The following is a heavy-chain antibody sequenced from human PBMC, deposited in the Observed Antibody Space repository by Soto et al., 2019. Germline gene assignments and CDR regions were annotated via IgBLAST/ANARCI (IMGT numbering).Heavy chain of an antibody. D-gene: IGHD2-2*03. V-gene: IGHV1-8*01. CDR3: ARVGYRADWILSY. CDR2: MSPESGQR. CDR1: GYNFTSYD. Sequence: ASVKVSCKASGYNFTSYDIIWVRQATGQGLEWLGWMSPESGQRGIVQKFRDRVTMTRNTSINTAYLELSSLRSEDTAVFYCARVGYRADWILSYWGQGTLVTVSS. J-gene: IGHJ4*02.